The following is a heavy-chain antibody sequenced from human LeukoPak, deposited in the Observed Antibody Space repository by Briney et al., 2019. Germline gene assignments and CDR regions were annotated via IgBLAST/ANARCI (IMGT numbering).Heavy chain of an antibody. CDR1: RFTFSTYS. CDR2: ISSSSSSI. V-gene: IGHV3-48*01. D-gene: IGHD3-10*01. CDR3: ARAGRITMVRGAPTNWFDP. Sequence: GGSLRLSCAASRFTFSTYSMNWVRQAPGKGLEWVSYISSSSSSIYYADSVKGRFTISRDNAKNSLYLQMNSLRAEDTAVYYCARAGRITMVRGAPTNWFDPWGQGTLVTVSS. J-gene: IGHJ5*02.